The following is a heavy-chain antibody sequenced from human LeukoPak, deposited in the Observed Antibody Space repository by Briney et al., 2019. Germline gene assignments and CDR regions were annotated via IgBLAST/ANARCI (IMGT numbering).Heavy chain of an antibody. V-gene: IGHV3-48*04. CDR2: ISSGTITI. CDR3: AKGWSHYYDSSGYPSAYPDY. J-gene: IGHJ4*02. D-gene: IGHD3-22*01. CDR1: GFTFGSYS. Sequence: GGSLRLSCAASGFTFGSYSMSWVRQAPGKGLEWVSYISSGTITILYAASVKGRFTISRDDASNSLYLQMNSLRAEDTAVYYCAKGWSHYYDSSGYPSAYPDYWGQGTLVTVSS.